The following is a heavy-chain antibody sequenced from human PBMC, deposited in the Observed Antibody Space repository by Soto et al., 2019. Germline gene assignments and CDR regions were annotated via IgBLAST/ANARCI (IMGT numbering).Heavy chain of an antibody. D-gene: IGHD3-10*01. CDR1: GYTFTDYW. CDR3: ARHRDGMDV. V-gene: IGHV5-51*01. J-gene: IGHJ6*02. Sequence: PGESLKISCNGSGYTFTDYWIGWVRQLPGKGPEWMGIIYPGDSDTRYSPSFQGQVTISADKSISTAYLQWSSLKASDTAMYYCARHRDGMDVWGQGTTVTVSS. CDR2: IYPGDSDT.